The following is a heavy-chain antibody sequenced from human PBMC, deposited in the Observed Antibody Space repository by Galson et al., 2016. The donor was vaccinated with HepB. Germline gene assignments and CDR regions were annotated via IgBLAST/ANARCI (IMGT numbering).Heavy chain of an antibody. Sequence: SVKVSCKASGGTFRSYAINWVRQAPGQGLEWMGRLIPVFSRAVYAQKFQGKVTITADESTSTAYMELSSLRYDDTAVYYCARVSRPGDRSWFDPWGQGTLVTVSS. J-gene: IGHJ5*02. CDR1: GGTFRSYA. CDR2: LIPVFSRA. V-gene: IGHV1-69*13. CDR3: ARVSRPGDRSWFDP. D-gene: IGHD2-21*02.